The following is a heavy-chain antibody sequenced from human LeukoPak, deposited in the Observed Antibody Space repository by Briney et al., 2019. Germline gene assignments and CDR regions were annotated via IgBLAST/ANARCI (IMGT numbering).Heavy chain of an antibody. CDR3: ARDKWTTMVRGSSWFDP. CDR2: ISSSSSYI. D-gene: IGHD3-10*01. CDR1: GFTFSSYS. V-gene: IGHV3-21*01. J-gene: IGHJ5*02. Sequence: PGGSLRLSCAASGFTFSSYSMNWVRQAPGKGLEWVSSISSSSSYIYYADSVKGRFTISRDNAKNSLYLQMNSLRAEDTAVYYCARDKWTTMVRGSSWFDPWGQGTLVTVSS.